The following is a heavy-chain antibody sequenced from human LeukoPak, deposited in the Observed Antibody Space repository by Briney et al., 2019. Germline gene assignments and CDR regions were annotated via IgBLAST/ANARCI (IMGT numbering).Heavy chain of an antibody. CDR1: GGSISSSSYY. CDR3: ARSGEIGKQWLNVASFDY. D-gene: IGHD6-19*01. J-gene: IGHJ4*02. Sequence: PSETLSLTCTVSGGSISSSSYYWGWIRQPPGKGLEWIGSIYYSGSTYYNPSLKSRVTISVDTSKNQFSLKLSSVTAADTAVYYCARSGEIGKQWLNVASFDYWGQGTLVTVSS. CDR2: IYYSGST. V-gene: IGHV4-39*07.